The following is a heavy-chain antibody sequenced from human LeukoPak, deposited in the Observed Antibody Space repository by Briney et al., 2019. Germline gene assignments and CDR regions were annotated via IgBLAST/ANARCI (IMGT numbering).Heavy chain of an antibody. V-gene: IGHV4-61*02. CDR2: IYTSGST. CDR1: GGSISSGSYY. Sequence: SETLSLTCTVSGGSISSGSYYWSWIRQPAGKGLEWIGRIYTSGSTNYNPSLKSRVTISVDTSKNQFSLKLSFVTAADTAVYYCARGQLRFLEWLSFNWFDPWGQGTLVTVSS. D-gene: IGHD3-3*01. J-gene: IGHJ5*02. CDR3: ARGQLRFLEWLSFNWFDP.